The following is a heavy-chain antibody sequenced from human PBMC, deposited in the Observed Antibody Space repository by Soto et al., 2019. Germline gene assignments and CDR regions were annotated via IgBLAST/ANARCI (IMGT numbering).Heavy chain of an antibody. Sequence: QVQLQESGPGLVKPSGTLSLTCAVSSGFIGTTNWWSWVRQTPGKGLEWIGEIFHSGNTYYNPSLASRVTISVDTSKNQFSLNLRSVTAADTAVYYCARRTWGMDVWGQGTTVTVSS. D-gene: IGHD2-8*01. CDR1: SGFIGTTNW. CDR3: ARRTWGMDV. CDR2: IFHSGNT. J-gene: IGHJ6*02. V-gene: IGHV4-4*02.